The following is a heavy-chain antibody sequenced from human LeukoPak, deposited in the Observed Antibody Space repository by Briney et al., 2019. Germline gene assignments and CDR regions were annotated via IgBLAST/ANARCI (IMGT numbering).Heavy chain of an antibody. CDR1: GFTFSSYS. J-gene: IGHJ6*03. Sequence: GGSLRLSCAASGFTFSSYSMNWVRQAPGKGLEWVSSISSSSSYIYYADSVKGRFTISRDNAKNSLYLQMNSLRAEDTAVYYCARVGYDFWSGPGHYYYYMDVWGKGTTVTVSS. CDR3: ARVGYDFWSGPGHYYYYMDV. CDR2: ISSSSSYI. D-gene: IGHD3-3*01. V-gene: IGHV3-21*01.